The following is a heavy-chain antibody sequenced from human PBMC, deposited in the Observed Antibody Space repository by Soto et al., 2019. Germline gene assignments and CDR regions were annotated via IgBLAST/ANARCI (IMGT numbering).Heavy chain of an antibody. Sequence: QVQLVQSGAEVKKPGASVKVSCKASGYTFTSYGISWVRQAPGQGLEWMGWISAYNGNTNYAQKLQGRVTMTTDTSTXXXXXXXXXXXXXXXXXXXXXXXXXXXXXXXXSYSTPDYWGQGTLVTVSS. D-gene: IGHD2-15*01. V-gene: IGHV1-18*01. CDR2: ISAYNGNT. CDR1: GYTFTSYG. J-gene: IGHJ4*02. CDR3: XXXXXXXXXXXXSYSTPDY.